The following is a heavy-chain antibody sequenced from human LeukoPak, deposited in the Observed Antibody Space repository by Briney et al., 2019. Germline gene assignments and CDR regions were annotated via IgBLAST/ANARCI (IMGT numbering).Heavy chain of an antibody. J-gene: IGHJ4*02. CDR3: ARTVLLWFGELLPAPADY. CDR1: GYTFTSYG. V-gene: IGHV1-18*01. CDR2: ISAYNGNT. Sequence: GSSVKVSCTASGYTFTSYGISWVRQAPGQGLEWMGWISAYNGNTNYAQKLQGRITMTTDTSTSTAYMELRSLRSDDTAVYYCARTVLLWFGELLPAPADYWGQGTLVTVSS. D-gene: IGHD3-10*01.